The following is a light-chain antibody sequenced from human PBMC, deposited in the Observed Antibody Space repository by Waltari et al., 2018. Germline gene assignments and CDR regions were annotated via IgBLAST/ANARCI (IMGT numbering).Light chain of an antibody. Sequence: EVVMTQSPATLSVSPGERVTLSCRASQSVGNCLAWYQQRTGPAPRVLIYSASTRAIGIPARFSGSGSGTEFTLTISGMESDDFAVYYCQHYHDWPPGAFGPGTKVD. V-gene: IGKV3-15*01. CDR2: SAS. CDR3: QHYHDWPPGA. J-gene: IGKJ3*01. CDR1: QSVGNC.